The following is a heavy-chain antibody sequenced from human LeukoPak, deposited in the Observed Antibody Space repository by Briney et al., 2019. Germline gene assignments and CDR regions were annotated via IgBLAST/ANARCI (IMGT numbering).Heavy chain of an antibody. J-gene: IGHJ4*02. D-gene: IGHD1-1*01. CDR3: ARDWKTNSFDY. CDR1: GFTFSSSW. CDR2: ISSDGSST. Sequence: GGSLRLSCAASGFTFSSSWMHWLRQAPGKGLVWVSRISSDGSSTSYADSVKGRFTISRDNAKSTLYLQMDSLRAEDTAIYYCARDWKTNSFDYWGQGTLVTVSS. V-gene: IGHV3-74*01.